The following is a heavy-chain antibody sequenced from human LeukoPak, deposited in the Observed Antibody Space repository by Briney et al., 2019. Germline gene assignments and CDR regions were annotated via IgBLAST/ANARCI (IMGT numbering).Heavy chain of an antibody. CDR3: ASQGLEMAKMRQDY. CDR1: GFTFSSYA. J-gene: IGHJ4*02. Sequence: SVKVSCKASGFTFSSYAISWVRQAPGQGLEWMGGIIPICGTANYAQKFQGRVTVTADEATSTAYMEMSSLRAEDTAVYYCASQGLEMAKMRQDYWGQGTLVTVSS. V-gene: IGHV1-69*01. D-gene: IGHD5-12*01. CDR2: IIPICGTA.